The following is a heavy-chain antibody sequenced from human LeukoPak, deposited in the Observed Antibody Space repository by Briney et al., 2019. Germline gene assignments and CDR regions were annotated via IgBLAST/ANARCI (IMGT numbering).Heavy chain of an antibody. Sequence: NPSETLSLTRAVYGGSFSGYYWSWIRQPPGKGLEWIGEINHSGSTNYNPSLKSRVTISVDTSKNQFSLKLSSVTAADTAVYYCARGSAGYSSSWPYYYYYYMDVWGKGTTVTVSS. V-gene: IGHV4-34*01. J-gene: IGHJ6*03. CDR3: ARGSAGYSSSWPYYYYYYMDV. CDR2: INHSGST. CDR1: GGSFSGYY. D-gene: IGHD6-13*01.